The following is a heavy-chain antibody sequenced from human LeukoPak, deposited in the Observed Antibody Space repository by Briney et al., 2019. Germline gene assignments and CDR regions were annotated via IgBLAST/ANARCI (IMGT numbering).Heavy chain of an antibody. CDR1: RFTFSSYA. CDR2: ISGSGGST. D-gene: IGHD2-2*01. Sequence: GGSLRLSCAASRFTFSSYAMSWVRQAPGKGLEWVSDISGSGGSTYYADSVKGRFTISRDNSKNTLYLQMNSLRAEDTAVYYCAKGGVPAANGAWFDPWGQGTLVTVSS. CDR3: AKGGVPAANGAWFDP. J-gene: IGHJ5*02. V-gene: IGHV3-23*01.